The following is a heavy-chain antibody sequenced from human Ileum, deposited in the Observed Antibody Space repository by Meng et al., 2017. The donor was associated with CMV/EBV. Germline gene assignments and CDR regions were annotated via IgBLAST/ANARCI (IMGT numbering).Heavy chain of an antibody. CDR1: GFTFHTYD. Sequence: GESLKISCSASGFTFHTYDMYWVRQSPGKGLEWVSGIRTGGDRSYAASVKGRFSVSRDNGQKSMSLQMNNLRAGDTGRYFCVRAGGSGWFSFGSWGQGIVVTVSS. V-gene: IGHV3-13*01. CDR3: VRAGGSGWFSFGS. J-gene: IGHJ5*01. D-gene: IGHD2-15*01. CDR2: IRTGGDR.